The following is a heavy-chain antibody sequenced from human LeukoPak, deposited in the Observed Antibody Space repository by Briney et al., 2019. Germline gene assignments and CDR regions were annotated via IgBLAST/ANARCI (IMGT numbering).Heavy chain of an antibody. Sequence: GGSLRLSCAASGFTFSGHYMIWIRQAPGKGLEWVSYISSSSTGSYTRYADSVKGRFTIFRDNAKNSLYMQMNSPRAEDTAVFYCARLIEDDYIWGKYRYIDFWGQGTLVTVSS. V-gene: IGHV3-11*06. D-gene: IGHD3-16*02. CDR3: ARLIEDDYIWGKYRYIDF. CDR1: GFTFSGHY. CDR2: ISSSSTGS. J-gene: IGHJ4*02.